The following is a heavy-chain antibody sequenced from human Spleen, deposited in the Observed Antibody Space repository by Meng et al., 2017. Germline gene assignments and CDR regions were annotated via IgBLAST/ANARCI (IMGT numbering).Heavy chain of an antibody. J-gene: IGHJ4*02. CDR3: ARKDGNCISTTCYSLDY. D-gene: IGHD2-2*01. Sequence: SVKVSCKALGGIFSNYVIGWVRQAPGQGLEWMGGINAVFGTTNYAQKFQDRVTITSDESTGTVYTELTRLTSEATAVYFCARKDGNCISTTCYSLDYWGQGTLVTVSS. CDR1: GGIFSNYV. V-gene: IGHV1-69*13. CDR2: INAVFGTT.